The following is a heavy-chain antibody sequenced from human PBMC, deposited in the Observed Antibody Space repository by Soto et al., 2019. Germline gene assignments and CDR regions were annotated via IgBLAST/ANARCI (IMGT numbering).Heavy chain of an antibody. CDR3: ARESKWELLKTGYYYHY. D-gene: IGHD1-26*01. CDR2: IIPIFGTA. V-gene: IGHV1-69*01. CDR1: GGTFSSYA. Sequence: QVQLVQSGAEVKKPGSSVKVSCKASGGTFSSYAISWVRQAPGQGLEWMGGIIPIFGTANYAKKFQGRVTITAVEATSTAYMELSSQKSEDTSVYYCARESKWELLKTGYYYHYWGQGTLVTVSS. J-gene: IGHJ4*02.